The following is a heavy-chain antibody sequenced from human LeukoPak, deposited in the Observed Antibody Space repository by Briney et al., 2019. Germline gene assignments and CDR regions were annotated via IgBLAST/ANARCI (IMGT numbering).Heavy chain of an antibody. V-gene: IGHV3-23*01. CDR1: GFTFSSYA. Sequence: GGSLRLSCAASGFTFSSYAVSWVRQAPGKGLEWVSAISGSGGSTYYADSVKGRITISRDNSKNTLYLQMNSLRAEDTAVYYCAKHIRYCNGGSCFTYYYYEMDVWGQGATVTVSS. CDR2: ISGSGGST. CDR3: AKHIRYCNGGSCFTYYYYEMDV. D-gene: IGHD2-15*01. J-gene: IGHJ6*02.